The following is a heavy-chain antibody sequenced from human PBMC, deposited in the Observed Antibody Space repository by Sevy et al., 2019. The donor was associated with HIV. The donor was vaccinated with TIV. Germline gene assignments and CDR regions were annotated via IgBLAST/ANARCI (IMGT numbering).Heavy chain of an antibody. V-gene: IGHV3-15*07. Sequence: GGSLRLSCAASGFSFINAWMNWVRQAPGKGLEWVGRIRSKADGGTVDYAAPVKGRFIISRDDSENTLYLQMNSLRTEDTAIYYCTTLLGWEGTSDYWGQGTLVTVSS. CDR3: TTLLGWEGTSDY. CDR1: GFSFINAW. CDR2: IRSKADGGTV. J-gene: IGHJ4*02. D-gene: IGHD1-26*01.